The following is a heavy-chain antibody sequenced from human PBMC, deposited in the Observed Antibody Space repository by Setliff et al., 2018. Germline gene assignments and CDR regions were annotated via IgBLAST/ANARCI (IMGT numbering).Heavy chain of an antibody. CDR2: INPHASEK. D-gene: IGHD3-10*01. Sequence: GGSLRLSCAASGFSCSNCWVSWVGQAPGKGLEWLASINPHASEKYYVDSVKGRFTISRDNAKNSLSLQMNNLRTEDTAVYYCFGAGTCSYWGQGTLVTVSS. CDR3: FGAGTCSY. J-gene: IGHJ4*02. CDR1: GFSCSNCW. V-gene: IGHV3-7*01.